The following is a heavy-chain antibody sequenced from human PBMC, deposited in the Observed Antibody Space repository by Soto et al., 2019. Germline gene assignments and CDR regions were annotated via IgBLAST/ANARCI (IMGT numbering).Heavy chain of an antibody. V-gene: IGHV3-23*01. J-gene: IGHJ5*02. CDR1: GFTFSSYA. CDR2: ISGSGGST. Sequence: EVQLWESWGGLVQPGGSLRLSCAAFGFTFSSYAMSWVRQAPWKGLEWVAVISGSGGSTNYADSVKGRFTISRDNSKNTRYLQMNSLRAEDMAVYYCAKVGVYGLRVTRFDPWGQGTLVTVSS. D-gene: IGHD4-17*01. CDR3: AKVGVYGLRVTRFDP.